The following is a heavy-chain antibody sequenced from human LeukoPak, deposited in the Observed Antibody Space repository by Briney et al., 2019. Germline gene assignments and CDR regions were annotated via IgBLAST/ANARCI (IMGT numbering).Heavy chain of an antibody. Sequence: GGSLRLSCAASGFTFSSYAMHWVRQAPGKGLEWVAVISYDGSNKYYADSVKGRFTISRDNSKNTLYLQMNSLRAEDTAVYYCAKEGQWLVKPYWGQGTLVTVSS. V-gene: IGHV3-30-3*01. CDR2: ISYDGSNK. CDR3: AKEGQWLVKPY. D-gene: IGHD6-19*01. J-gene: IGHJ4*02. CDR1: GFTFSSYA.